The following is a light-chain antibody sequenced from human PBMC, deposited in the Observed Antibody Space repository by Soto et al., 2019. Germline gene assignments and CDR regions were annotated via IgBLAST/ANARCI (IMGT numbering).Light chain of an antibody. Sequence: DIVMTQIPVSLPVTPGEPASISCKSSQSLLHSHGYNYMDWYLQKPGQSPQLLIYFGSYRASGVPDRFSGSGSGTNFTLRISRVETDDFGIYYCMQALQVPITFGPGTRLEIK. CDR2: FGS. CDR3: MQALQVPIT. V-gene: IGKV2-28*01. CDR1: QSLLHSHGYNY. J-gene: IGKJ5*01.